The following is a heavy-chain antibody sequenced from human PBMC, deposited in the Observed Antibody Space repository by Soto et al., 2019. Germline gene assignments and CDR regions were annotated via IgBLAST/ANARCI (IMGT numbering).Heavy chain of an antibody. CDR3: AKDFRQSPYSSSKYYFDY. CDR2: ISGSGGST. D-gene: IGHD6-6*01. Sequence: GGSLRLSCAASGFTFSSYAMSWVRQAPGKGLEWVSAISGSGGSTYYADSVKGRFTISRDNSKNTLYLQMNSLRAEDTAVYYCAKDFRQSPYSSSKYYFDYWGQGTLVTVSS. J-gene: IGHJ4*02. V-gene: IGHV3-23*01. CDR1: GFTFSSYA.